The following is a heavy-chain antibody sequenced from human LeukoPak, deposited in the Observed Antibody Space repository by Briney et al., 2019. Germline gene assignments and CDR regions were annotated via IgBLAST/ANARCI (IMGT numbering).Heavy chain of an antibody. CDR3: ARDSDSSGYFNFDY. V-gene: IGHV4-30-4*08. CDR1: GGSISSGDYY. Sequence: LSLTCTVSGGSISSGDYYWSWIRQPPGKGLEWIGYIYYSGSTYYNPSLKSRVTISVDTSKNQFSLKLSSVTAADTAVYYCARDSDSSGYFNFDYWGQGTLVTVSS. CDR2: IYYSGST. J-gene: IGHJ4*02. D-gene: IGHD3-22*01.